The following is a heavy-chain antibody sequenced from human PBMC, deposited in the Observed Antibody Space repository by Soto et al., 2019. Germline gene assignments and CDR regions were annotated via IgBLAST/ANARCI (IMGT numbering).Heavy chain of an antibody. CDR1: VGTFSSYA. V-gene: IGHV1-69*06. J-gene: IGHJ3*01. Sequence: QVQLVQSGAEVKKPGSSVKVSCKASVGTFSSYAISWVRQAPGQGLEWMGGIIPIFGTANYAQKFQGRVTITADKSTSTAYMELSSLRSEDTAVYYCARDRQQLRSDAFDLWGQGTMVTVSS. CDR3: ARDRQQLRSDAFDL. D-gene: IGHD6-13*01. CDR2: IIPIFGTA.